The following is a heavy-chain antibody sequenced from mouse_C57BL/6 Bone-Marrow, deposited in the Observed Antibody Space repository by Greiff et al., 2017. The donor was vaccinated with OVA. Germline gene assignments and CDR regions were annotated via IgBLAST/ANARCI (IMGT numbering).Heavy chain of an antibody. V-gene: IGHV5-12*01. J-gene: IGHJ1*03. CDR1: GFTFSDYY. D-gene: IGHD1-1*01. Sequence: EVMLVESGGGLVQPGGSLKLSCAASGFTFSDYYMYWVRQTPEKRLEWVAYISNGGGSTYYPDTVKGRFTISRDNAKNTLYLQMSRLKSEDTAMYCCARRGNYYGSSYWYFDVWGTGTTVTVSS. CDR3: ARRGNYYGSSYWYFDV. CDR2: ISNGGGST.